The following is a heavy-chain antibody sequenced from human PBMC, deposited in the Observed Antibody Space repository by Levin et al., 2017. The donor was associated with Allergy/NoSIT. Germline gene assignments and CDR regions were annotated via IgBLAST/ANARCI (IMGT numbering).Heavy chain of an antibody. D-gene: IGHD5-12*01. CDR2: IFWDASQ. CDR3: AHRHPSRYPSYSFDH. Sequence: ASGPTLVKPTQTLTLTCTVSGFSLSTSEVGVDWIRQPPGKALEWLALIFWDASQRYSPSLKSRLTITKDTSKNQVVLTMTNMDPVDTATYYCAHRHPSRYPSYSFDHWGQGILVTVSS. V-gene: IGHV2-5*02. CDR1: GFSLSTSEVG. J-gene: IGHJ4*02.